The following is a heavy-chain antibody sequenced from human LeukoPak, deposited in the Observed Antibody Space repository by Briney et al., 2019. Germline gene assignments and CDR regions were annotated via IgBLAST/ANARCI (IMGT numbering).Heavy chain of an antibody. CDR3: ARDLLSYYDDAFDI. J-gene: IGHJ3*02. Sequence: GGSLRLSCAASGFTFSSYNMNWVRQAPGKGLEWVSYITSSSSTIYYADSVKGRFTISRDNAKNSLYLQMNSLRAEDTAVYYCARDLLSYYDDAFDIWGQGTMVTVSS. D-gene: IGHD3-3*01. CDR2: ITSSSSTI. CDR1: GFTFSSYN. V-gene: IGHV3-48*04.